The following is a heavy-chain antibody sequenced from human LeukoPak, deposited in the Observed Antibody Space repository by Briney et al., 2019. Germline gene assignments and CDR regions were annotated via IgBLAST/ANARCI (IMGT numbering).Heavy chain of an antibody. D-gene: IGHD3-9*01. CDR2: ISWNSGSI. J-gene: IGHJ4*02. V-gene: IGHV3-9*01. CDR1: GFTFDDYA. Sequence: PGGSLRLSCAASGFTFDDYAMHWVRQAPGKGLEWVSGISWNSGSIGYADSVKGRFTISRDNAKNSLYLQMNSLRAEDTALYYCAKDICYDILTGYALDCNFDYWGQGTLVTVSS. CDR3: AKDICYDILTGYALDCNFDY.